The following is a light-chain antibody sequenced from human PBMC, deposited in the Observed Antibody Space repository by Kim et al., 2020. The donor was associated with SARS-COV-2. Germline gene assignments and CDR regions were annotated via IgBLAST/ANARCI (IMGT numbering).Light chain of an antibody. Sequence: GQSVTISCTGTSSDVGGYNYVSWYQQHPGKAPKLMIYDVSKRPSGVPDRFAGSKSGNTVSLTISGLQAEDEADYYCCSYAGSYTRVFGGGTQLTVL. CDR3: CSYAGSYTRV. CDR2: DVS. J-gene: IGLJ3*02. CDR1: SSDVGGYNY. V-gene: IGLV2-11*01.